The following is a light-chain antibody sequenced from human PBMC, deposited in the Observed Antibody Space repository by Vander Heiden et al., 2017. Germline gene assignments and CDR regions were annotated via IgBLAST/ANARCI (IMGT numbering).Light chain of an antibody. CDR2: GTS. V-gene: IGKV3-20*01. CDR1: RRVDMSY. Sequence: ELVLTESPGAVSLSPGERATIPFRASRRVDMSYYAWYQQKPGQAHRLLIYGTSSRATGIPDRFSGSGSGTDFTLTSSRLEPEDFAVYYCQQYGSPYTFGQGTKLEIK. J-gene: IGKJ2*01. CDR3: QQYGSPYT.